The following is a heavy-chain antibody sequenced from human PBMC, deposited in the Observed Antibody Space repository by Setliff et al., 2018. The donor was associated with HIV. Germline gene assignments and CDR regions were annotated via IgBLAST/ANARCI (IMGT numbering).Heavy chain of an antibody. Sequence: PSETLSLTCTVSGDSMSSDNYFWVWVRQAPGGGLEWIGSVYYSGSTYYNPSLKSRVTISVDTSKNQFSLKLSSVTAADTAVYYCNIYYYYYMDVWGKGTTVTVSS. J-gene: IGHJ6*03. CDR3: NIYYYYYMDV. CDR2: VYYSGST. V-gene: IGHV4-39*07. CDR1: GDSMSSDNYF.